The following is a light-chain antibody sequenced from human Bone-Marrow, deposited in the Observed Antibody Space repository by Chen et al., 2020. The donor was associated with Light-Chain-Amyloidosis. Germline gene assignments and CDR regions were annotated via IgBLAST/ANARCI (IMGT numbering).Light chain of an antibody. J-gene: IGLJ2*01. CDR2: DNN. Sequence: QSVLAQPPAVSGAPGQTVTISCTGSSSNIGAGYNVHWYQQLPGTVPKLLIYDNNNRPSGVPDRFSGSQSGPSASLSIIGLQAHDEADYYCQSFDGTLRGAVVFGGGTTLTVL. CDR3: QSFDGTLRGAVV. V-gene: IGLV1-40*01. CDR1: SSNIGAGYN.